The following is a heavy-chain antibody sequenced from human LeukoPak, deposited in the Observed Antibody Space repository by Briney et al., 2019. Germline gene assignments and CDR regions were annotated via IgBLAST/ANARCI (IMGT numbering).Heavy chain of an antibody. Sequence: SETLSLTCAVYGGSFSGYYWSWIRQPPGKGLEWIGEINHSGSTNYNPSLKSRVTISVDTSKNQFSLKLSSVTAADTAVYYCATGLGELVGATTNWGQGTLVTVSS. D-gene: IGHD1-26*01. CDR3: ATGLGELVGATTN. J-gene: IGHJ4*02. CDR2: INHSGST. V-gene: IGHV4-34*01. CDR1: GGSFSGYY.